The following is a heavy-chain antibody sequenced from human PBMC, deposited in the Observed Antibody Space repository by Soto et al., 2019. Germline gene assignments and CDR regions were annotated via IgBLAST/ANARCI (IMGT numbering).Heavy chain of an antibody. CDR3: ARESVLYDSSGYYFDY. J-gene: IGHJ4*02. V-gene: IGHV3-33*01. D-gene: IGHD3-22*01. CDR2: IWYDGSNK. CDR1: GFTFSSYG. Sequence: GGSLRLSCAASGFTFSSYGMHWVRQAPGKGLEWVAVIWYDGSNKYYADSVKGRFTISRDNSKNTLYLQMNSLRAEDTAVYYCARESVLYDSSGYYFDYWGQGTLVTVSS.